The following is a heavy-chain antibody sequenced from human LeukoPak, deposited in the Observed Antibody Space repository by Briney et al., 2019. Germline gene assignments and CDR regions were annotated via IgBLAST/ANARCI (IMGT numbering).Heavy chain of an antibody. CDR2: IYYSGST. CDR1: GGSISSSSYS. CDR3: ARQSTRYYYMDV. J-gene: IGHJ6*03. V-gene: IGHV4-39*01. Sequence: SETLSLTCTVSGGSISSSSYSWGWIRQPPGTGVEWIGSIYYSGSTYYNPSLKSRVTISVDTSKNQFSLKLSSLTAADTSVYYCARQSTRYYYMDVWGKGTTVTVSS.